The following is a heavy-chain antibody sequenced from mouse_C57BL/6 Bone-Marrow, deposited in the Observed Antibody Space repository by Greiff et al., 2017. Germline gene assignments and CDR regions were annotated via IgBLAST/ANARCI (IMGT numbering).Heavy chain of an antibody. J-gene: IGHJ2*01. CDR2: ISAGGSYT. Sequence: EVQVVESGGGLVKPGGSLKLSCAASGFTFSSYAMSWVRQTPEKSLEWVATISAGGSYTYYPDNVKGRFTLSRDNAKNNLYLQMSHLKSEDTAMYYCARDRRAYYSNWNYFDYWGQGTTLTVSS. CDR1: GFTFSSYA. D-gene: IGHD2-5*01. CDR3: ARDRRAYYSNWNYFDY. V-gene: IGHV5-4*01.